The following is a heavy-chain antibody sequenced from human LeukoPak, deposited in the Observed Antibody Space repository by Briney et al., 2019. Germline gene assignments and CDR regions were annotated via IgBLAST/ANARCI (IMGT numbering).Heavy chain of an antibody. D-gene: IGHD6-13*01. CDR2: ISAYNGNT. CDR1: GYTFTSYG. V-gene: IGHV1-18*01. J-gene: IGHJ6*03. CDR3: ARDRRSSSWPHPTFMDV. Sequence: ASVKVSCKASGYTFTSYGISWVRQAPGQGLEWMGWISAYNGNTNYAQKLQGRVTMTTDTSTSTAYMELRSLRSDDTAVYYCARDRRSSSWPHPTFMDVWGKGTTVTVSS.